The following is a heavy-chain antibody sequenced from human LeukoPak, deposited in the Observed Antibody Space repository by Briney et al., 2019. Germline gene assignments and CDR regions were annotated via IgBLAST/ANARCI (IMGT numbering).Heavy chain of an antibody. V-gene: IGHV4-30-2*01. CDR3: ASSMRYSGSYTDY. Sequence: SETLSLTCAVSGGSISSGGYSWSWIRQPLGKGLEWIGYIYHSGSTYYNPSLKSRVTISVDRSKNQFSLKLSSVTAADTAVYYCASSMRYSGSYTDYWGQGTLVTVSS. CDR2: IYHSGST. J-gene: IGHJ4*02. CDR1: GGSISSGGYS. D-gene: IGHD1-26*01.